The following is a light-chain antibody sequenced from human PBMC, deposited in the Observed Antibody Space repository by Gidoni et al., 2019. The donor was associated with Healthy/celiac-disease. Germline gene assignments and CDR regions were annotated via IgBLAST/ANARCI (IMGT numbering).Light chain of an antibody. CDR1: RSHIGAGYD. J-gene: IGLJ3*02. CDR2: GNS. CDR3: QSYDSSLSGWV. V-gene: IGLV1-40*01. Sequence: QSVLTQPPSVSGAPGHRVTISCTGSRSHIGAGYDVHWYQQLPGTAPKLLIYGNSNRPSGVPDRFSGSKSGTSASLAITGLQAEDEADYYCQSYDSSLSGWVFGGGTKLTVL.